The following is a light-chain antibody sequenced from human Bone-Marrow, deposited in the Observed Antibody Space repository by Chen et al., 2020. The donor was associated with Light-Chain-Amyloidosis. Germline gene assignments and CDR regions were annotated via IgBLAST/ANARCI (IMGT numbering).Light chain of an antibody. V-gene: IGLV3-25*03. CDR2: RDT. J-gene: IGLJ2*01. Sequence: SYELTQPPSVSVSLGQTARITCSGDDLPTKYAYWYQQKPGQAPVLVIHRDTERPSGISERFCGSRSGTTATLTISGVQAEDEADYHCQSADSSGTYEVIFGGGTKLTVL. CDR3: QSADSSGTYEVI. CDR1: DLPTKY.